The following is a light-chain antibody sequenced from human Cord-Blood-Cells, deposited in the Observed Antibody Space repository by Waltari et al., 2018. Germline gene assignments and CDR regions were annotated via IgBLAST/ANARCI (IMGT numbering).Light chain of an antibody. V-gene: IGKV3-20*01. Sequence: EIVLTQSPGTLSLSPGERDTLSCRASQSVSSSYLAWYQQKPGQAPRPLIYGSSTRATGIPDRFSGSGSGTDFTLTISRLEPEDLAVYYCQQYGSSPITFGQGTRLEIK. CDR1: QSVSSSY. J-gene: IGKJ5*01. CDR2: GSS. CDR3: QQYGSSPIT.